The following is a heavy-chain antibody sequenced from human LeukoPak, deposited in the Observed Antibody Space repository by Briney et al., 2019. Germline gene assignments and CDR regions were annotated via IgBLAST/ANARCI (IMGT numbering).Heavy chain of an antibody. CDR3: ARGSEYYDSSGYDY. D-gene: IGHD3-22*01. J-gene: IGHJ4*02. Sequence: ASVKVSCKASGYTFTDYYMHWVRQAPGQGLEWMGWMNPNSGGTNYAQKFQGRVTMTRDTSISTAYMELSRLRSDDTAVYYCARGSEYYDSSGYDYRGQGTLVTVSS. CDR1: GYTFTDYY. V-gene: IGHV1-2*02. CDR2: MNPNSGGT.